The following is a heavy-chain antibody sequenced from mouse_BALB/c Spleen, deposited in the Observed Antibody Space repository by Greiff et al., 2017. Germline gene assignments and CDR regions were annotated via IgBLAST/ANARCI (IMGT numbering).Heavy chain of an antibody. V-gene: IGHV5-17*02. CDR3: ARRELSAMDY. Sequence: EVKLMESGGGLVQPGGSRKLSCAASGFTFSSFGMHWVRQAPEKGLEWVAYISSGSSTIYYADTVKGRFTISRDNPKNTLFLQMTSLRSEDTAMYYCARRELSAMDYWGQGTSVTVSS. J-gene: IGHJ4*01. CDR2: ISSGSSTI. CDR1: GFTFSSFG.